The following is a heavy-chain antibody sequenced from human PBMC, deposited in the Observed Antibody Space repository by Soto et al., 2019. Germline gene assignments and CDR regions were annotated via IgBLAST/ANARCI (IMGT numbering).Heavy chain of an antibody. D-gene: IGHD3-9*01. CDR2: LYGSGRGI. J-gene: IGHJ4*02. Sequence: EVQLLESGGGLVQPGGSLRLSCAASGFTFSNYAMIWIRQVPGKGLEWVSGLYGSGRGIHYADSVKGRFTISRDNSAYSVYLQMNNLRVEDTAVYFCAKDAVSFDGVWLPHVGGQGTVVTVS. V-gene: IGHV3-23*01. CDR1: GFTFSNYA. CDR3: AKDAVSFDGVWLPHV.